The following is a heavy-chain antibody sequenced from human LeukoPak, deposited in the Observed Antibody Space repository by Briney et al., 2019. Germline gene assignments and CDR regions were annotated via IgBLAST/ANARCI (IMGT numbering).Heavy chain of an antibody. V-gene: IGHV1-18*01. CDR2: ISAYNGNA. CDR1: GYTFTSYG. CDR3: ARRAVAAYHDAFDI. J-gene: IGHJ3*02. Sequence: ASVKVSCKASGYTFTSYGISWVRQAPGQGLEWMGWISAYNGNANYAQKLQGRVTMTTDTSTSTAYMELRSLRSDDTAVYYCARRAVAAYHDAFDIWGQGTMVTVSS. D-gene: IGHD6-19*01.